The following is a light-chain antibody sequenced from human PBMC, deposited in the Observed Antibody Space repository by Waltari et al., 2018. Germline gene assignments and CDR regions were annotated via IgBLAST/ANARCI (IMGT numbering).Light chain of an antibody. CDR1: QSVLYSDRDKNY. CDR3: QQYFRAPYT. Sequence: DIVLTQSPDSLAVSLGERATINRKASQSVLYSDRDKNYLTWYQQKPRQPPKLLISWASARESGVPDRFSGSGSGTDFTLTISSLQAEDVAVYYCQQYFRAPYTFGQGTKLEIK. V-gene: IGKV4-1*01. CDR2: WAS. J-gene: IGKJ2*01.